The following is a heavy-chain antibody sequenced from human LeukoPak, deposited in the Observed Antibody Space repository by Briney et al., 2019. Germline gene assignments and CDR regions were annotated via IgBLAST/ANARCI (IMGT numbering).Heavy chain of an antibody. CDR2: IYYSGST. Sequence: SETLSLTCTVSGGSISSSSYYWGWIRQPPGKGLEWIGSIYYSGSTYYNPSLKSRVTISVDTSKNQFSLKLSSVTAADTAVYYCARVRGDYGDLLYFDYWGQGTLVTVSS. V-gene: IGHV4-39*01. CDR1: GGSISSSSYY. J-gene: IGHJ4*02. D-gene: IGHD4-17*01. CDR3: ARVRGDYGDLLYFDY.